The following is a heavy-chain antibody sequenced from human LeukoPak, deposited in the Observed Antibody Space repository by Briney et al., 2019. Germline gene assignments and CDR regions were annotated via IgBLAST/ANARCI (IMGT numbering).Heavy chain of an antibody. CDR1: GYTFTSYA. V-gene: IGHV7-4-1*02. CDR2: INTNTGNP. Sequence: EASVKVSCKASGYTFTSYAMNWVRQAPGQGLEWMGWINTNTGNPTYAQGFTGRFVFSLDTSVSTAYLQISSLKAEDTAVYYCAGGSIGAPHHFDYWGQGTLVTVSS. D-gene: IGHD3-10*01. J-gene: IGHJ4*02. CDR3: AGGSIGAPHHFDY.